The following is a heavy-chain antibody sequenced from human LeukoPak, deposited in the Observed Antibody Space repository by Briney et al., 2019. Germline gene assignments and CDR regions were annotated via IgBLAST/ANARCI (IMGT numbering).Heavy chain of an antibody. CDR1: GYTFTSYS. J-gene: IGHJ4*02. CDR2: INPIGGST. CDR3: ATNYYGSGTYYSPLLFSFDY. V-gene: IGHV1-46*01. Sequence: ASVKVSCKASGYTFTSYSIHWVRQAPAQGLEWMGIINPIGGSTSYAQIFQGRVTMTRDTSTSTVYMELSSLRSEDTAVYYCATNYYGSGTYYSPLLFSFDYWGQGTLVTVCS. D-gene: IGHD3-10*01.